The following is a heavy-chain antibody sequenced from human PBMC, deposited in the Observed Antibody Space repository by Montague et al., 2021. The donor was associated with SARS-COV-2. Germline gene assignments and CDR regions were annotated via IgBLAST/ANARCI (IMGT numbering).Heavy chain of an antibody. Sequence: SLRLPCAASGFTFSSYWMSWVRQAPGKGLEWVANIKQDGSEKYYVDSVKGRFTISRDNAKNSLYLQMNTLRAEDTAVYYCARAGLGIWFGELLSPYYYYGMDVWGQGTTVTVSS. J-gene: IGHJ6*02. CDR2: IKQDGSEK. V-gene: IGHV3-7*01. CDR3: ARAGLGIWFGELLSPYYYYGMDV. D-gene: IGHD3-10*01. CDR1: GFTFSSYW.